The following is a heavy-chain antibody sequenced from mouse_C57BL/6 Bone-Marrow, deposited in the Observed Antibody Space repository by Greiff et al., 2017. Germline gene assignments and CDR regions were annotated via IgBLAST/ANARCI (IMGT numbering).Heavy chain of an antibody. CDR3: ARSTGYVDYFDY. V-gene: IGHV1-50*01. Sequence: QVQLQQPGAELVKPGASVKLSCKASGFTFTSYWMHWVKQRPGQGLAWIGDIDPSDSYTYYNQKFKGKATLTVDTSTSTAYMQLSSLTSEDSAVYYCARSTGYVDYFDYWGQGTTLTVSS. CDR1: GFTFTSYW. J-gene: IGHJ2*01. D-gene: IGHD3-2*02. CDR2: IDPSDSYT.